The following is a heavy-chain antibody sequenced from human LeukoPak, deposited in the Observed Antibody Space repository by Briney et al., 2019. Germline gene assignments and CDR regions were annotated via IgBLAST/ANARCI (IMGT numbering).Heavy chain of an antibody. D-gene: IGHD4-17*01. CDR2: IYYSGST. V-gene: IGHV4-39*01. Sequence: KPSETLSLTCTVSGGSIGSSSYYWGWIRQPPGKGLEWIGSIYYSGSTYYNPSLKSRVTISVDTSKNQFSLKLSSVTAADTAVYYCARQRGDYFDYWGQGTLVTVSS. CDR3: ARQRGDYFDY. J-gene: IGHJ4*02. CDR1: GGSIGSSSYY.